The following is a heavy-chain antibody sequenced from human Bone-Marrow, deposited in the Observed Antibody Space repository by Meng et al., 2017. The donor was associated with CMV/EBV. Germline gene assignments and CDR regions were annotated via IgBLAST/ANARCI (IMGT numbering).Heavy chain of an antibody. CDR2: ISSSSSYI. V-gene: IGHV3-21*01. Sequence: GGSLRLSCVASGFTFSSYSMNWVRQAPGKGLEWVSSISSSSSYIYYADSVKGRFTISRDNAKNSLYLQMNSLRAEDTAVYYCARGGNDAYYYYYYGMDVWGQGTTVTVSS. CDR1: GFTFSSYS. CDR3: ARGGNDAYYYYYYGMDV. J-gene: IGHJ6*02. D-gene: IGHD1-1*01.